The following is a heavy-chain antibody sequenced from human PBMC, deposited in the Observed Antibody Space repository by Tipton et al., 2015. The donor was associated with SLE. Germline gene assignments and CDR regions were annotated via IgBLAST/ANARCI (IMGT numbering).Heavy chain of an antibody. J-gene: IGHJ4*02. V-gene: IGHV1-2*02. CDR1: GYTFTSYG. CDR2: ISANSGGT. Sequence: QSGPEVKKPGASVKVSCKASGYTFTSYGISWVRQAPGQGLEWMGWISANSGGTNYAQKFQGRVTMTRDTSISTAYMELSRLRSDDTAVYYCAADFRSSLYYFDYWGQGTLVTVSS. CDR3: AADFRSSLYYFDY.